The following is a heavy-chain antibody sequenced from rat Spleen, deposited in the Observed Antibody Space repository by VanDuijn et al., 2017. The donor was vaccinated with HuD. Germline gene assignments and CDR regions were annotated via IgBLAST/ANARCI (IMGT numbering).Heavy chain of an antibody. CDR2: ISYDDSRT. CDR1: GFTFSDYY. Sequence: EVQLVESDGGLVQPGRSLKLSCATSGFTFSDYYMAWVRQAPTKGLEWVATISYDDSRTYYRDSGKGGITISRDNGKSTLYLEMDSLRAEDMATYYCVRQGYLRDWYFDFWGPGTMVTVSP. D-gene: IGHD2-5*01. J-gene: IGHJ1*01. V-gene: IGHV5-7*01. CDR3: VRQGYLRDWYFDF.